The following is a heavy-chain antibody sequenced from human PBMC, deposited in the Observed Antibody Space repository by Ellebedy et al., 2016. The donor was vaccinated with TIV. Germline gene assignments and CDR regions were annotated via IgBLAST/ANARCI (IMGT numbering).Heavy chain of an antibody. CDR2: LNSGGAT. D-gene: IGHD2-8*02. CDR1: GFTFSDHY. Sequence: GESLKISCAASGFTFSDHYMDWVRQAPGRGLEWVSILNSGGATDYADSVQGRFTISGDNSKKTLYLQMNSLRAEDTAVYYCAKGNLEYCTGLICYPFDHWGQGTLVTVSS. CDR3: AKGNLEYCTGLICYPFDH. V-gene: IGHV3-53*01. J-gene: IGHJ4*02.